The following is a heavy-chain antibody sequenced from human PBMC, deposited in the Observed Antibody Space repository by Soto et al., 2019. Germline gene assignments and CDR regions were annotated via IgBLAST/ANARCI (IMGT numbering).Heavy chain of an antibody. CDR3: ARMESFGSLNWFDP. Sequence: GGSLRLSCAASGYTFTNNDVSWVRQATGQGHEWMGWMHPGSDDTGYAQKFQGRVTMTRDISIATAYMELNSLTSEDTAIYYCARMESFGSLNWFDPWGQGTLVTVPQ. J-gene: IGHJ5*02. CDR1: GYTFTNND. D-gene: IGHD5-18*01. V-gene: IGHV1-8*02. CDR2: MHPGSDDT.